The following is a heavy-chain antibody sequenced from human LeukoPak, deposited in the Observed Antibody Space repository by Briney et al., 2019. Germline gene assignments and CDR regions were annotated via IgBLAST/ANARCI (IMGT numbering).Heavy chain of an antibody. Sequence: QTGGSLRLSRAASGFTFSSYDMHRVRQATGKGLEWVSAIGTAGDTYYPGSVKGRFTISRENAKNSLYLQMNSLRAEDTAVYYCARLAPGDSSYDYWGQGTLVTVSS. V-gene: IGHV3-13*01. D-gene: IGHD3-22*01. CDR3: ARLAPGDSSYDY. CDR1: GFTFSSYD. J-gene: IGHJ4*02. CDR2: IGTAGDT.